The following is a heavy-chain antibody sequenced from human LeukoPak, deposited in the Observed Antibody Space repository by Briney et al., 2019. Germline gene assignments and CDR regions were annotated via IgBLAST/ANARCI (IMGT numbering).Heavy chain of an antibody. CDR3: TRGSGPLYFDF. V-gene: IGHV3-64*02. CDR1: GFSLRSYA. Sequence: GGSLRLSCAASGFSLRSYAIHWVRQAPGKGLEYVSAMSHDGGTTYYADSVKGRFTVSRHNSRNMVYLQMGGLRAEDMVVYYCTRGSGPLYFDFWGQGTQVTVSS. CDR2: MSHDGGTT. D-gene: IGHD6-19*01. J-gene: IGHJ4*02.